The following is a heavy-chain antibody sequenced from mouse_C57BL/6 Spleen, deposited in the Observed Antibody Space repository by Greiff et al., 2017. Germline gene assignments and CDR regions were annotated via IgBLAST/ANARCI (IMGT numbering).Heavy chain of an antibody. Sequence: QVQLQQSGAELARPGASVKLSCKASGYTFTSSGISWVKQRTGQGLEWIGEIYPRSGNTYYNEKFKGKATLTADKSSSTAYMELRSLTSEDSAVYFCANYGDYGSSYGLDYWGQGTTLTVSS. J-gene: IGHJ2*01. CDR3: ANYGDYGSSYGLDY. CDR2: IYPRSGNT. D-gene: IGHD1-1*01. V-gene: IGHV1-81*01. CDR1: GYTFTSSG.